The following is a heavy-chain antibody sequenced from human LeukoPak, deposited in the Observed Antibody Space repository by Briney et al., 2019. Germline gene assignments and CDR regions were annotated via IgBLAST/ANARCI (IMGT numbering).Heavy chain of an antibody. Sequence: GGSLRLSCAASGFVFSDYGIHWVRQAPGKGLEGVALISFDGSSKYYADSVKGRFTISRDNSKNTLSLQMNSLRAEDTAVYYCARSNIVATTPGYYYGMDVWGQGATVTVSS. CDR2: ISFDGSSK. CDR3: ARSNIVATTPGYYYGMDV. J-gene: IGHJ6*02. CDR1: GFVFSDYG. V-gene: IGHV3-30*03. D-gene: IGHD5-12*01.